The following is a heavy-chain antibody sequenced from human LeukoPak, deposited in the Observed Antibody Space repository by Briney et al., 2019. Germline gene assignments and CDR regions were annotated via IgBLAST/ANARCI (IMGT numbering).Heavy chain of an antibody. CDR1: GYTFTGYY. V-gene: IGHV1-2*02. CDR3: ARSDYYDSSGYPDY. CDR2: INPNSGST. Sequence: ASVKLSCKASGYTFTGYYMHWVRQSPGQGLEWMGWINPNSGSTNYAQKFQGRVTMTRDTSISTAYMELSRLRSDDTAVYYCARSDYYDSSGYPDYWGQGTLVTVSS. D-gene: IGHD3-22*01. J-gene: IGHJ4*02.